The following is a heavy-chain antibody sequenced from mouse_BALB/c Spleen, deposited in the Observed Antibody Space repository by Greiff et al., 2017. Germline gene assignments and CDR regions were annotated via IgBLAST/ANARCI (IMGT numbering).Heavy chain of an antibody. D-gene: IGHD2-2*01. V-gene: IGHV14-3*02. CDR3: ARSDYGYD. CDR1: GFNIKDTY. J-gene: IGHJ2*01. CDR2: IDPANGNT. Sequence: VQLKESGAELVKPGASVKLSCTASGFNIKDTYMHWVKQRPEQGLEWIGRIDPANGNTKYDPKFQGKATITADTSSNTAYLQLSSLTSEDTAVYYCARSDYGYDWGQGTTLTVSS.